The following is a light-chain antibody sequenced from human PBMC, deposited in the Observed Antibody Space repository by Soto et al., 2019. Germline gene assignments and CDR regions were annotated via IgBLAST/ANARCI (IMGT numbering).Light chain of an antibody. V-gene: IGLV2-14*03. CDR2: DVT. CDR3: STYSLHVV. Sequence: QSVLTQPASVSGSPGQSITISCTGASSDVGGYNYVSWYQHHPGKAPKLVIYDVTNRPSGVSHRFSGSRSGNTASLTISGLQAEDEADYYCSTYSLHVVFGGGTKLTVL. J-gene: IGLJ2*01. CDR1: SSDVGGYNY.